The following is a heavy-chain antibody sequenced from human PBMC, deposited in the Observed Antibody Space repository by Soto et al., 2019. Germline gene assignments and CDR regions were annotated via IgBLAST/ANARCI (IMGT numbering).Heavy chain of an antibody. V-gene: IGHV1-24*01. CDR3: AREEAAAGSSILYGMDV. CDR1: GYTLTELS. J-gene: IGHJ6*02. D-gene: IGHD6-13*01. CDR2: FDPEDGET. Sequence: ASVKVSCKVSGYTLTELSMHWVRQAPGKGLEWMGGFDPEDGETIYAQKFQGRVTMTEDTSTDTAYMELSSLRSEDTAVYYCAREEAAAGSSILYGMDVWGQGTTVTVSS.